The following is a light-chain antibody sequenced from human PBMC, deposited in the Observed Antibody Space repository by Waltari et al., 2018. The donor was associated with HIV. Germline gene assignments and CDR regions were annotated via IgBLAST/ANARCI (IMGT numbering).Light chain of an antibody. CDR3: GTWDSSLSTYV. CDR2: ENN. V-gene: IGLV1-51*02. CDR1: ISNVGNNY. J-gene: IGLJ1*01. Sequence: QSVLTQPPSVSAAPGQKVSISCSGGISNVGNNYVSWYQQLPGTAPKRLMYENNKRTSGIPDRFSGSKSGTSATLDITGLQTGDEADYYCGTWDSSLSTYVFGSGTKVTAL.